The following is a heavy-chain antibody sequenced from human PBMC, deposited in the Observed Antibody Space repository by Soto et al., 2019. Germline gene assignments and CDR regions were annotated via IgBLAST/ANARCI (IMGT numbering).Heavy chain of an antibody. Sequence: GGSLRLSCAASGFNFNSYTINWVRQAPGKRLEWLSSISSSGYIFSTDSVRGRFTISRDNAKNSVYLQINSLRAEDTAVYFCARDCSGVSFFPGMDVWGQGTTVTVSS. J-gene: IGHJ6*02. V-gene: IGHV3-21*01. CDR3: ARDCSGVSFFPGMDV. D-gene: IGHD2-15*01. CDR1: GFNFNSYT. CDR2: ISSSGYI.